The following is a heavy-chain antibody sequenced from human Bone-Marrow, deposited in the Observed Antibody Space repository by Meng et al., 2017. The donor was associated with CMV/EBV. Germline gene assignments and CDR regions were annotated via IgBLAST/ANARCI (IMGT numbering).Heavy chain of an antibody. CDR3: AREGSGYGGWFDP. CDR1: GYTFTGYY. V-gene: IGHV1-2*02. CDR2: INPNSGGT. D-gene: IGHD5-12*01. Sequence: SVKVSCKASGYTFTGYYMHWVRQAPGQGLEWMGWINPNSGGTNYAQKFQGRVTMTRETSISEAYMELSRLRSDVTAVYYCAREGSGYGGWFDPWGQGTLVTVSS. J-gene: IGHJ5*02.